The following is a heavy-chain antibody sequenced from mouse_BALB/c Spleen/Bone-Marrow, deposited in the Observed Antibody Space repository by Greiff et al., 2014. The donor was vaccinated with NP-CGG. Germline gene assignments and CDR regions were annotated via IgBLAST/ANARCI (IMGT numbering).Heavy chain of an antibody. D-gene: IGHD2-3*01. J-gene: IGHJ4*01. CDR2: INPYNDGT. CDR1: GYTFTSYV. Sequence: VHGKQSGPELGKPGASVKMSCKAFGYTFTSYVFNWVEEKPGQGLEWIGYINPYNDGTKSNEKFKGKATLTSDKSSSTAYMELSSLTSEDSAVYYCAREDGYYGMDYWGQGTSVTVSS. CDR3: AREDGYYGMDY. V-gene: IGHV1-14*01.